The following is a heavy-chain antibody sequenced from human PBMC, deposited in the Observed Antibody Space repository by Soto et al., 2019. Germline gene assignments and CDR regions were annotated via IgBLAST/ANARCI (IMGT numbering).Heavy chain of an antibody. CDR2: IYPGDSDT. CDR1: GYSFTSYW. D-gene: IGHD6-13*01. J-gene: IGHJ6*02. Sequence: PGESLKISCKGSGYSFTSYWIGWVRQMPGEGLEWMGIIYPGDSDTRYSPSFQGQVTISADKSISTAYLQWSSLKASDTAMYYCARTSASGKYYYGMDGWGQGTTVIVAS. V-gene: IGHV5-51*01. CDR3: ARTSASGKYYYGMDG.